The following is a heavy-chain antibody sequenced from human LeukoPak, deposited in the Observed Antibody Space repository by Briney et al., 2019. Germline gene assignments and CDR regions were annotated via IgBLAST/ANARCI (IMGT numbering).Heavy chain of an antibody. Sequence: QAGGSLRLSCAASGFTFNSYAMNWVRQAPGRGLEWVSSLSPGVGKAYYADSVKGRFSISRDISKNTLFLQMSRVRVEDTAIYYCAKGDAFAVARYFFDYWGQGTLVTVSS. CDR1: GFTFNSYA. CDR3: AKGDAFAVARYFFDY. J-gene: IGHJ4*02. V-gene: IGHV3-23*01. D-gene: IGHD6-19*01. CDR2: LSPGVGKA.